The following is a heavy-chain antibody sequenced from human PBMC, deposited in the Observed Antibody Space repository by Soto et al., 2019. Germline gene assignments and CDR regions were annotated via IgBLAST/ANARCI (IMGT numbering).Heavy chain of an antibody. Sequence: QITLKESGPTRVKPTQTLTLACTFSGFSLSSSGVGVGWIRQPPGKALEQLALIYWDDDKRYSPSLKSRLTITKDTSKNQVVLTMTNMDPVDTATYYCAHSAGLQGNWDGGYFDFWGQGALVTVSS. J-gene: IGHJ4*02. CDR2: IYWDDDK. V-gene: IGHV2-5*02. CDR3: AHSAGLQGNWDGGYFDF. CDR1: GFSLSSSGVG. D-gene: IGHD1-1*01.